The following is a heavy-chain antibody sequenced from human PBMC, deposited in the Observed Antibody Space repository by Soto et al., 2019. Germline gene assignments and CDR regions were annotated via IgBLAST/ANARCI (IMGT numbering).Heavy chain of an antibody. CDR1: GFTFSSYA. CDR3: ARGQLLVYYYYGMDV. V-gene: IGHV3-30-3*01. CDR2: ISYDGSNK. Sequence: QVQLVESGGGVVQPGRSLRLSCAASGFTFSSYAMHWVRQAPGKGLEWVAVISYDGSNKYYADSVKGRFTISRDNSKNTLYLQMHSLRAEDTAVYYCARGQLLVYYYYGMDVWGQGTTVTVSS. D-gene: IGHD2-2*01. J-gene: IGHJ6*02.